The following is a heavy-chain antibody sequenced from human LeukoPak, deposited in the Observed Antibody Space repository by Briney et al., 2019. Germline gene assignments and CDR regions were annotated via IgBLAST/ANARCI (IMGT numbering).Heavy chain of an antibody. CDR2: ISGSGDNT. Sequence: GGSLRLSCAASGFTFSNYAMSWVRQAPGKGLEWVSAISGSGDNTYYADSVKGRFTISRDDPHNTLYLQMNSLRAEDTAVYFCARGGVDYYGSGTYYLMYYFDYWGQGALVTVSS. D-gene: IGHD3-10*01. CDR1: GFTFSNYA. V-gene: IGHV3-23*01. CDR3: ARGGVDYYGSGTYYLMYYFDY. J-gene: IGHJ4*02.